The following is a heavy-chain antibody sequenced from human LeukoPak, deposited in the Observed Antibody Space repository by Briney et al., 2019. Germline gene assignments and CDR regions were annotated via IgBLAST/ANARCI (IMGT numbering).Heavy chain of an antibody. CDR1: GGSIRSYY. J-gene: IGHJ5*02. CDR2: IYDSGST. Sequence: SETLSLTCTVSGGSIRSYYWSWIRQPPGKGLEWIGYIYDSGSTNYNPSLKSRVTILVDTSKNQFSLKLSSVTAADTAVYYCARDGGDGYNYNWFDPWGQGTLVTVSS. D-gene: IGHD5-24*01. V-gene: IGHV4-59*01. CDR3: ARDGGDGYNYNWFDP.